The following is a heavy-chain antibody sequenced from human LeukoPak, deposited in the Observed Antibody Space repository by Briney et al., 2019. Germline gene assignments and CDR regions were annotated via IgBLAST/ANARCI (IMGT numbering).Heavy chain of an antibody. CDR2: VHISGST. Sequence: SETLSLTCTVSGGSFSSYYWSWIRQSAGKGLELIGRVHISGSTNYNPSLKSRVTMSLDTSKQQFSLNLNSVTAADTAVYYCARDAGYYDSSSYAEYFQHWGQGTLVTVSS. D-gene: IGHD3-22*01. CDR3: ARDAGYYDSSSYAEYFQH. V-gene: IGHV4-4*07. J-gene: IGHJ1*01. CDR1: GGSFSSYY.